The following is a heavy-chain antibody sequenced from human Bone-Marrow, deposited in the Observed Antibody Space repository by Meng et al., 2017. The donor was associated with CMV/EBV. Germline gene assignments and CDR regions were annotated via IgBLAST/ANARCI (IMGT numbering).Heavy chain of an antibody. Sequence: GGSLRLSCAASGFTFSDYYMSWIRQAPGKGLEWVSYISSSGSTIYYADSVKSRFTISRDNAKNSLYLQMNSLRAEDTAVYYCARDRYLGSVVVIANTLGAFDIWGQGTMVTVSS. CDR3: ARDRYLGSVVVIANTLGAFDI. V-gene: IGHV3-11*01. J-gene: IGHJ3*02. CDR2: ISSSGSTI. D-gene: IGHD2-21*01. CDR1: GFTFSDYY.